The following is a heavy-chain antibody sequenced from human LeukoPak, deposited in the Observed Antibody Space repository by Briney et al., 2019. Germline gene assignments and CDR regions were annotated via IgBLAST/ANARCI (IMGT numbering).Heavy chain of an antibody. CDR2: INWNGGST. Sequence: PGGSLRLSCAASGFTFDDYGMSWVRQAPGKGLEWVSGINWNGGSTGYADSVKGRFTISRDNAKNSLYLQMNSLRAEDMALYYCAKAVDSSGWYGFDYWGQGTLVTVSS. D-gene: IGHD6-19*01. CDR3: AKAVDSSGWYGFDY. V-gene: IGHV3-20*04. J-gene: IGHJ4*02. CDR1: GFTFDDYG.